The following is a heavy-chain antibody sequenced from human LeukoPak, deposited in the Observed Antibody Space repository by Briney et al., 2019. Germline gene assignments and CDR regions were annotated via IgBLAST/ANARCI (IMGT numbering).Heavy chain of an antibody. CDR3: ARDLNCGGDCNDY. J-gene: IGHJ4*02. V-gene: IGHV3-30*03. CDR1: GFSFSSYG. CDR2: ISPDGSIT. Sequence: PGGSLRLSCAGSGFSFSSYGMNWVRQAPGKGLGWVAVISPDGSITYHAESVKGRFTISRDNSNNTVFLRMNSLRPEDTAAYYCARDLNCGGDCNDYWGQGTLVTVSS. D-gene: IGHD2-21*02.